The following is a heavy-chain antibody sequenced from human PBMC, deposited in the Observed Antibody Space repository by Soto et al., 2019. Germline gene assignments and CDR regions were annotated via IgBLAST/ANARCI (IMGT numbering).Heavy chain of an antibody. CDR3: AKEADTAMFGDYFDY. CDR1: GFTFSSYG. CDR2: ISYDGSNK. D-gene: IGHD5-18*01. Sequence: QVQLVESGGGVVQPGRSLRLSCAASGFTFSSYGMHWVRQAPGKGLEWVAVISYDGSNKYYADSVKGRFTISRDNSKNTPYLQMNSLRAEDTAVYYCAKEADTAMFGDYFDYWGQGTLVTVSS. J-gene: IGHJ4*02. V-gene: IGHV3-30*18.